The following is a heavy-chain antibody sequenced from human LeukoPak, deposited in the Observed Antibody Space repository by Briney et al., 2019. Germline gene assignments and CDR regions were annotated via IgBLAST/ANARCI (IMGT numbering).Heavy chain of an antibody. CDR1: GFTFSNAW. Sequence: GGSLRLSCAASGFTFSNAWMSWVRQAPGKGLEWVGRIKRKSDGGTTDYAAPVKGRFTISRDDSKNTLYLQMNSLKTEDTAVYYCTTEGVTGTTRGDAFDIWGQGTMVTVSS. D-gene: IGHD1-1*01. J-gene: IGHJ3*02. CDR2: IKRKSDGGTT. CDR3: TTEGVTGTTRGDAFDI. V-gene: IGHV3-15*01.